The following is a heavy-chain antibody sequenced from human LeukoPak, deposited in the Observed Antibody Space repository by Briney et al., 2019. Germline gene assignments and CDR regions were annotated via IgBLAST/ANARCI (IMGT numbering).Heavy chain of an antibody. V-gene: IGHV1-2*02. CDR1: GYTFTGYY. CDR3: GRSDLPRMGRQDYYYMDV. D-gene: IGHD2-8*01. CDR2: INPNSGGT. J-gene: IGHJ6*03. Sequence: PSASVKVSCKASGYTFTGYYMHWVRQAPGQGLEWMGWINPNSGGTNYAQKFQGRVTMTRDTSISTAYMELSRLRSDDTAVYYCGRSDLPRMGRQDYYYMDVWGKGTTVTVSS.